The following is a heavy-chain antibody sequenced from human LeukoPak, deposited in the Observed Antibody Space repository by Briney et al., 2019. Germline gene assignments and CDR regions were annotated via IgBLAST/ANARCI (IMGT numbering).Heavy chain of an antibody. CDR2: INHSGST. J-gene: IGHJ4*02. V-gene: IGHV4-34*01. D-gene: IGHD6-19*01. CDR1: GGSFSGYY. Sequence: SETLSLTCAVYGGSFSGYYWSWIRQPPGKGLEWIGEINHSGSTNYSPSLKSRVTISVDTSKNQFSLKLSSVTAADTAVYYCASSRAVAGGMYDYWGQGTLVTVSS. CDR3: ASSRAVAGGMYDY.